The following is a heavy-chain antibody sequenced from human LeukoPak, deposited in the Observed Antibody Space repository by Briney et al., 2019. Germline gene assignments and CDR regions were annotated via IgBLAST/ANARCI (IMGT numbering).Heavy chain of an antibody. CDR1: EFPFSDYY. V-gene: IGHV3-33*08. CDR2: ILYAGSNQ. J-gene: IGHJ3*02. Sequence: GGSLRLSRAASEFPFSDYYMSWIRQAPGKGLEWVAVILYAGSNQYYADSVKGRFTISRDNSKNTLYLQMNSLRAEDTAVYYCARDGEDIVVVPADKGNAFDIWGQGTMVTVSS. D-gene: IGHD2-2*01. CDR3: ARDGEDIVVVPADKGNAFDI.